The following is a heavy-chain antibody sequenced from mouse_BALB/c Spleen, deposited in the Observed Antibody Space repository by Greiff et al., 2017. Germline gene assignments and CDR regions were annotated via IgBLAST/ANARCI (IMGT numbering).Heavy chain of an antibody. J-gene: IGHJ4*01. CDR3: AQSPYYAMDY. CDR1: GYAFTNYL. CDR2: INPGSGGT. V-gene: IGHV1-54*01. Sequence: VQLQESGAELVRPGTSVKVSCKASGYAFTNYLIEWVKQRPGQGLEWIGVINPGSGGTNYNEKFKGKATLTADKSSSTAYMQLSSLTSDDSAVYCCAQSPYYAMDYWGQGTSVTVSS.